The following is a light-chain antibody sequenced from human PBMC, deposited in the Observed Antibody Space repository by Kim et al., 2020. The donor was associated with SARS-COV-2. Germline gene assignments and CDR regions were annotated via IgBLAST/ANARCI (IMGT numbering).Light chain of an antibody. CDR1: QSVRTN. CDR3: QEYNTWPYT. Sequence: EIVMTQSPASLSLSPGESGTLSCRASQSVRTNLAWYQQRPGQAPRLLFHGSSTRATDLPARFRGRGSGTGFTLTISSLQSEEFAVYYCQEYNTWPYTFGRRTKVDIK. CDR2: GSS. J-gene: IGKJ2*01. V-gene: IGKV3-15*01.